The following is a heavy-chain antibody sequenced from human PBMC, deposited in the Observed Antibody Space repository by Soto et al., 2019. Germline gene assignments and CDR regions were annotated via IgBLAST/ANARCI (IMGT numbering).Heavy chain of an antibody. CDR2: INAGNGNT. J-gene: IGHJ5*02. CDR1: GYTFTSYA. V-gene: IGHV1-3*01. D-gene: IGHD6-6*01. CDR3: ARAPIADRPPDP. Sequence: GASVKVSCKASGYTFTSYARHWVRQAPGQRLEWMGWINAGNGNTKYSQKFQGRVTITRDTSASTAYMELSSLRSEDTAVYYCARAPIADRPPDPSGQLTLVTVSS.